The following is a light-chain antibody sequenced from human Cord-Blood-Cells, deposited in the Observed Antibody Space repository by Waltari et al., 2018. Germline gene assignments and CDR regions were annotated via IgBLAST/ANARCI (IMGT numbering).Light chain of an antibody. Sequence: QSALTQPASVSGSPGQSITISCTGTSSDVGSYNLVSWYQQHPGKAPKLMIYEGSKRPSAVSNRFSGSKSGNTASLTISGLQAEDEADYYCCSYAGSMFGGGTKLTVL. CDR1: SSDVGSYNL. V-gene: IGLV2-23*01. J-gene: IGLJ3*02. CDR3: CSYAGSM. CDR2: EGS.